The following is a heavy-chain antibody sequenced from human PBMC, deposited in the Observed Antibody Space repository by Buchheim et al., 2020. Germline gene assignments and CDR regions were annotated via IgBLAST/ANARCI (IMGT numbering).Heavy chain of an antibody. J-gene: IGHJ3*02. CDR1: GFTFSSYV. CDR2: ISGSGGST. V-gene: IGHV3-23*04. D-gene: IGHD6-19*01. CDR3: AKDRGSGWDDAFDI. Sequence: EVQLVESGGGLVQPGGSLELSCAASGFTFSSYVMRWVRQAPGRGLEWVSAISGSGGSTYYADSVKGRFTISRDNSQNILYLLMNSLRAEDTAVYFCAKDRGSGWDDAFDIWGQGT.